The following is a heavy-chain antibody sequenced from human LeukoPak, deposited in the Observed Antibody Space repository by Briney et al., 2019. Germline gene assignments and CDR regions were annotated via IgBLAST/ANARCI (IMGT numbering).Heavy chain of an antibody. J-gene: IGHJ5*02. Sequence: SQTLSLTCAISGDSVSSNSAAWNWIRQSPSRGLEWLGRTYYRSKWYNDYAVSVKSRITINPGTSKNQFSLQLNSVTPEDTAVYYCARDPYNWNYVHWFDPWGQGALVTVSS. D-gene: IGHD1-7*01. V-gene: IGHV6-1*01. CDR2: TYYRSKWYN. CDR3: ARDPYNWNYVHWFDP. CDR1: GDSVSSNSAA.